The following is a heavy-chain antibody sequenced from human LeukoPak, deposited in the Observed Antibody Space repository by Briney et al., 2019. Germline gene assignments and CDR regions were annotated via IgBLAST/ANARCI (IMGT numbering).Heavy chain of an antibody. CDR2: IKQDGSEK. J-gene: IGHJ4*02. D-gene: IGHD3-9*01. Sequence: PGGSLRLSCAASGFTFSSYWMSWVRQAPGKGLEWVANIKQDGSEKYYVDSVKGRFTISRDNAKNSLYLQMNSLGAEDTAVYYCARDFNVLRYFDWLLSHDYWGQGTLVTVSS. CDR1: GFTFSSYW. CDR3: ARDFNVLRYFDWLLSHDY. V-gene: IGHV3-7*01.